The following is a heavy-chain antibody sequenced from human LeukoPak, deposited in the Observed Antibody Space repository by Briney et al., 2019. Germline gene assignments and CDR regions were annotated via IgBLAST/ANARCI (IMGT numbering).Heavy chain of an antibody. Sequence: SVKVSCKASGGTFSSYAISWVQQAPGQGLEWMGGIIPIFGTANYAQNFQGRVTITADESTSTAYMELSSLRSEDTAMYYCARRYSSGSFDYWGQGTLVTVSS. J-gene: IGHJ4*02. CDR2: IIPIFGTA. CDR3: ARRYSSGSFDY. V-gene: IGHV1-69*13. CDR1: GGTFSSYA. D-gene: IGHD6-19*01.